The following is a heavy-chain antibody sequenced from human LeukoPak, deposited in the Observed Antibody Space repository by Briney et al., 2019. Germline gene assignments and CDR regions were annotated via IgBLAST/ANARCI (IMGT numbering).Heavy chain of an antibody. D-gene: IGHD2-21*01. CDR3: ARDVEGDYYGMDV. V-gene: IGHV3-23*01. CDR2: ISGSGGST. CDR1: GFTFSNYA. J-gene: IGHJ6*02. Sequence: GGSLRLSCAASGFTFSNYAMSWARQAPGKGLEWVSTISGSGGSTYYADSVKGRFTISRDNSKNTLYLQMNSLRAEDTAVYYCARDVEGDYYGMDVWGQGTTVTVSS.